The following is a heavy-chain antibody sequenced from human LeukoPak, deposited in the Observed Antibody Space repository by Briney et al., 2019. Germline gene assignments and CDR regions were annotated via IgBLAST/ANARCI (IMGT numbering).Heavy chain of an antibody. V-gene: IGHV3-23*01. CDR2: ISGSGDST. Sequence: GGSLRLSCAASGFTFSSYSMSWVRQAPGKGLEWVSGISGSGDSTYYADSVKGRFTISRDHSKNTLYLQMNSLRAEDTAVYYCAKVAIPSGHNWFDPWGQGTLVTVAS. J-gene: IGHJ5*02. D-gene: IGHD2-2*01. CDR3: AKVAIPSGHNWFDP. CDR1: GFTFSSYS.